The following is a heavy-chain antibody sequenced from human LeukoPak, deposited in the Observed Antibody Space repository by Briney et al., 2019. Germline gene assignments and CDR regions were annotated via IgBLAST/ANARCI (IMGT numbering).Heavy chain of an antibody. D-gene: IGHD3-3*01. V-gene: IGHV4-39*07. CDR1: GGSISSSSYY. CDR2: IYYSGST. CDR3: AREDLRKDFWSGYYTARFDP. Sequence: SETLSLTCTVSGGSISSSSYYWGWIRQPPGKGLEWIGSIYYSGSTYYNPSLKSRVTISVDTSKNQFSLKLSSVPAADTAVYYCAREDLRKDFWSGYYTARFDPWGQGTLVTVSS. J-gene: IGHJ5*02.